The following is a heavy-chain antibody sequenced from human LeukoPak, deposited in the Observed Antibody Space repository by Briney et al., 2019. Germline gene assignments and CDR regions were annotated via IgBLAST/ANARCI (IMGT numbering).Heavy chain of an antibody. J-gene: IGHJ6*02. D-gene: IGHD3-16*01. CDR2: ISYDGSNK. V-gene: IGHV3-30-3*01. Sequence: GGSLRLSCAASGFTFSSYAMHWVRQAPGKGLEWVAVISYDGSNKYYADSVKGRFTISRDNSKNTLYLQMNSLRAEDTAVYYCARGLSFTPDYYYYGMDVWGQGTTVTVSS. CDR1: GFTFSSYA. CDR3: ARGLSFTPDYYYYGMDV.